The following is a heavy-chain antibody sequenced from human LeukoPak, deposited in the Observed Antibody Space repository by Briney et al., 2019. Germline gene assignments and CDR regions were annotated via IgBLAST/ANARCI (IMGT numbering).Heavy chain of an antibody. CDR2: IYYSGST. CDR1: GGSISSHY. CDR3: ARGPGMQLELSGPFDY. D-gene: IGHD1-7*01. Sequence: KPSETLSLTCTVSGGSISSHYWSWIRQPPGKGLEWIGYIYYSGSTNYNPSLKSRVTISVDTSKNQFSLKLSSVTAADTAVYYCARGPGMQLELSGPFDYWGQGTLVTVSS. V-gene: IGHV4-59*11. J-gene: IGHJ4*02.